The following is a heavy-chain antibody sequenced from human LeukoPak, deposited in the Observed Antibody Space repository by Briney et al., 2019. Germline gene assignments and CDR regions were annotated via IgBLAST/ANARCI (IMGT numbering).Heavy chain of an antibody. V-gene: IGHV3-30*02. CDR2: IRYDGSNK. Sequence: GGSLRLSCAAPGFTFSSYVMHWVRQAPGKGLEWVAFIRYDGSNKYYADSVKGRFTISRDNSENTLYLQMNSLRAEDTAVYYCASHGGELLWPTFDYWGQGTLVTVSS. J-gene: IGHJ4*02. D-gene: IGHD1-26*01. CDR1: GFTFSSYV. CDR3: ASHGGELLWPTFDY.